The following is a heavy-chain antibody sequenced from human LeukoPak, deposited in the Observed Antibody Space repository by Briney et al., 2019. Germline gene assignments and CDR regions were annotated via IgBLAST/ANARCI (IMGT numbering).Heavy chain of an antibody. J-gene: IGHJ4*02. V-gene: IGHV4-59*08. CDR1: GGSISSYY. CDR3: AGHHPRNTVDF. Sequence: SETLSLTCAVSGGSISSYYWSWIRQPPGKGLEWIAYISDIGSINYNPSLKSRVTISLDTSKNQSSLKLSSVTAADTAVYYCAGHHPRNTVDFWGQGTLVTVSS. CDR2: ISDIGSI. D-gene: IGHD2/OR15-2a*01.